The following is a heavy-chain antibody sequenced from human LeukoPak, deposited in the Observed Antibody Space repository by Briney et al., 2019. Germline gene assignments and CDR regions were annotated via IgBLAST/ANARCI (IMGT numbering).Heavy chain of an antibody. CDR2: IKKDGSEK. Sequence: GGSLRLSCAASGFTFSTYWMSWVRQAPGKGLEWVADIKKDGSEKYYVDSVKGRFTVSRDNAKNSLYLQMNSLRAEDTAVYYCARAPNNTDYSAGYWYFDLWGRGTLVTVSS. CDR1: GFTFSTYW. D-gene: IGHD3-16*01. V-gene: IGHV3-7*01. J-gene: IGHJ2*01. CDR3: ARAPNNTDYSAGYWYFDL.